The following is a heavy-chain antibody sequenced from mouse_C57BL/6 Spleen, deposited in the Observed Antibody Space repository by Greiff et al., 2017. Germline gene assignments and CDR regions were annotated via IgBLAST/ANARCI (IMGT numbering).Heavy chain of an antibody. Sequence: QVQLQQSGAELVRPGSSVKLSCKASGYTFTSYWMHWVKQRPIQGLEWIGNIDPSDSETHYNQKFKDKATLTVDKSSSTAYMQLSSLTSEDSAVYYCARSGYSNFAYWGQGTLVTVSA. CDR3: ARSGYSNFAY. D-gene: IGHD2-5*01. CDR2: IDPSDSET. J-gene: IGHJ3*01. CDR1: GYTFTSYW. V-gene: IGHV1-52*01.